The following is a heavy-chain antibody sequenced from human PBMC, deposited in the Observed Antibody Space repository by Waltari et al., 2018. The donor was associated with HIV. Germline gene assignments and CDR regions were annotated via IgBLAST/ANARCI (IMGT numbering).Heavy chain of an antibody. CDR2: IYYSGST. CDR3: ARAAPWNWFDP. Sequence: QLQLQESGPGLVKPSETLSLTCTVSGGSISSSSYYWGWIRQPPGKGLEWIGSIYYSGSTYYTPSLKSRVTISVDTSKNQFSLKLSSVTAADTAVYYCARAAPWNWFDPWGQGTLVTVSS. D-gene: IGHD6-13*01. J-gene: IGHJ5*02. V-gene: IGHV4-39*01. CDR1: GGSISSSSYY.